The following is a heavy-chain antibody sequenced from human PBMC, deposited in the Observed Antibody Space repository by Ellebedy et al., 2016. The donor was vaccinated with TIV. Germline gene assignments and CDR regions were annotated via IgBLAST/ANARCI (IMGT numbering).Heavy chain of an antibody. J-gene: IGHJ4*02. CDR3: ARGWDYGDQTLGY. Sequence: ASVKVSXXASGYTFTSYNINWVRQATGQGLEWMGWMNPNTGNTVYAQTFQGRVTMTRTTSISTAYMELSSLRSEDTAVYYCARGWDYGDQTLGYWGQGTLVTVSS. V-gene: IGHV1-8*01. CDR2: MNPNTGNT. CDR1: GYTFTSYN. D-gene: IGHD4-17*01.